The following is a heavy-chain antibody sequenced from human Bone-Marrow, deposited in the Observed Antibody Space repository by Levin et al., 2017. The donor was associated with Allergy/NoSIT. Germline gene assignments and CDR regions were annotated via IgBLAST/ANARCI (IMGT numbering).Heavy chain of an antibody. CDR2: IDWDDDK. CDR3: ARTSVYDSSGYYLYYFDS. J-gene: IGHJ4*02. D-gene: IGHD3-22*01. Sequence: QTLSLPCTFSGFTLNTRAMCVSWIRQSPGKALEWLARIDWDDDKSYTTSLRTRLTISKDTSKNQVVLTMTDMDPVDTATYYCARTSVYDSSGYYLYYFDSWGQGTLVTVSS. CDR1: GFTLNTRAMC. V-gene: IGHV2-70*11.